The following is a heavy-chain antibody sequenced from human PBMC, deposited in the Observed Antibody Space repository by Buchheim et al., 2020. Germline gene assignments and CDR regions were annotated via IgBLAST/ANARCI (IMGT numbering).Heavy chain of an antibody. CDR2: INPNSGGP. CDR3: ARGVGDCSGGSCYHNWFDP. D-gene: IGHD2-15*01. Sequence: QVQLVQSGAEVKKPGASVKVSCKASGYTFTGYYMHWVRQAPGQGLEWMGWINPNSGGPNYAQKFQGWVTMTRDTSISTAYMELSRLRSDDTAVYYCARGVGDCSGGSCYHNWFDPWGQGTL. V-gene: IGHV1-2*04. J-gene: IGHJ5*02. CDR1: GYTFTGYY.